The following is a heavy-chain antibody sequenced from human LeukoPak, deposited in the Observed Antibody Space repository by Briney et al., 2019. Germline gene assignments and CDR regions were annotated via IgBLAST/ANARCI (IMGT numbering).Heavy chain of an antibody. CDR2: INPNSGGT. CDR1: GYTFTGYY. D-gene: IGHD2-2*01. Sequence: ASVKVSCKASGYTFTGYYMHWVRQAPGQGLEWMGWINPNSGGTNYAQKFQGRVTMTRDTSISTAYMELSRLRSDDTAVYYCARAPYCSSTSCSSYYYYMDVWGKGTTVTVSS. V-gene: IGHV1-2*02. J-gene: IGHJ6*03. CDR3: ARAPYCSSTSCSSYYYYMDV.